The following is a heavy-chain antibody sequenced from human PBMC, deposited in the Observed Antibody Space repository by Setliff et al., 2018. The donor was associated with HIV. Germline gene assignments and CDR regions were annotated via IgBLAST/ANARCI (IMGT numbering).Heavy chain of an antibody. CDR1: GGGFSDHA. CDR3: ARGALVVSGVSGFDS. D-gene: IGHD7-27*01. V-gene: IGHV1-69*13. Sequence: ASVKVSCKASGGGFSDHAITWVRRAPGQGLEWMGGITPVYGTTNYARKFQGRVTIIADESTRIAYMELSSLTSEDTAIYYCARGALVVSGVSGFDSWGPGTPVTVSS. J-gene: IGHJ5*01. CDR2: ITPVYGTT.